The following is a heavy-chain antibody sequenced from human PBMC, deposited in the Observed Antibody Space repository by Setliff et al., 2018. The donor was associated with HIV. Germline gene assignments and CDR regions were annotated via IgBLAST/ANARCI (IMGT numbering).Heavy chain of an antibody. CDR2: IYISGST. CDR3: ARDRSSGWSKDWFDT. J-gene: IGHJ5*02. Sequence: PSETLSLTCTVSGGSISSYYWSWIRQPAGKGLEWIGHIYISGSTNYNPSFNIRVTMSVDTSKNQFSLRLTSVTAADTAMYNCARDRSSGWSKDWFDTWGQGSLVTVSS. D-gene: IGHD6-19*01. V-gene: IGHV4-4*07. CDR1: GGSISSYY.